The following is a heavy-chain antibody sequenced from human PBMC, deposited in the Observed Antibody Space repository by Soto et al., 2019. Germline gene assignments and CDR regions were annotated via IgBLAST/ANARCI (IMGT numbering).Heavy chain of an antibody. Sequence: GESLKISCKGSGYGFTSYWISWVRQMPGKGLEWMGRIDPSDSYTNYSPSFQGHVTISADKSISTAYLQWSSLKASDTAMYYCARIRTAAAGLPYYGMDVWGQGTTVTVSS. CDR3: ARIRTAAAGLPYYGMDV. CDR1: GYGFTSYW. V-gene: IGHV5-10-1*01. D-gene: IGHD6-13*01. CDR2: IDPSDSYT. J-gene: IGHJ6*02.